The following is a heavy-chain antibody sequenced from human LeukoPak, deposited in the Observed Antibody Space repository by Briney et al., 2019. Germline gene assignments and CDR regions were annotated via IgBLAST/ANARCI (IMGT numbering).Heavy chain of an antibody. V-gene: IGHV3-21*01. CDR3: ARDPYSGSYGNYYYYFTDV. J-gene: IGHJ6*03. Sequence: GGSLRLSCAASGFTFSSYNMNWVRQAPGKGLEWVPSITSGSSYIYYADSVKGRFTISRDNAKNSLYLQMNSLRAEDTAVYYCARDPYSGSYGNYYYYFTDVWGKGTTVTISS. D-gene: IGHD1-26*01. CDR2: ITSGSSYI. CDR1: GFTFSSYN.